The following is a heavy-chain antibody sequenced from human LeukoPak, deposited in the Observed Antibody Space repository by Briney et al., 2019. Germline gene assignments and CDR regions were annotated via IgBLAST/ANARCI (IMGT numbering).Heavy chain of an antibody. V-gene: IGHV4-4*07. CDR3: ARDPRYDYGDYGFDY. D-gene: IGHD4-17*01. CDR1: GGSITNYY. Sequence: SETPSLTCAVSGGSITNYYWSWIRQPAGKGLEWIGRIHSSGITHYNPSLKSRVTMSVDTSKNQFSLKLSSVTAADTAVYFCARDPRYDYGDYGFDYWGQGTLVTVSS. CDR2: IHSSGIT. J-gene: IGHJ4*02.